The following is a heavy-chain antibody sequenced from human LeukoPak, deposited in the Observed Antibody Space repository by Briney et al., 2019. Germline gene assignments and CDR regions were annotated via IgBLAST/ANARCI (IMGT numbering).Heavy chain of an antibody. Sequence: ASVKASCKASGYTFADYFIHWVRQAPGQGHEWMGRINLNTGGAEYAPKFQGWVTMTRDTSISTAYVEVNRLISDDTAVYYCARDLTSTSNWEFDYWGQGTLVIVSS. CDR3: ARDLTSTSNWEFDY. CDR2: INLNTGGA. CDR1: GYTFADYF. J-gene: IGHJ4*02. V-gene: IGHV1-2*04. D-gene: IGHD1-26*01.